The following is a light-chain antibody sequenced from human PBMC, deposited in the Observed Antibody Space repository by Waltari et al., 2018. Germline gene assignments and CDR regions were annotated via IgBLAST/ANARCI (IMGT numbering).Light chain of an antibody. J-gene: IGLJ3*02. CDR1: SGHSSNV. CDR2: VNSDGSH. V-gene: IGLV4-69*01. Sequence: QLVLTQSPSASASLGASVKLTCTLSSGHSSNVIAWLQQQPEKGPRYLMKVNSDGSHRTGDEIPDRFSGSSSGAERYLPLSNLQSEDEADYYCQTGGHGTWVFGGGTKLTVL. CDR3: QTGGHGTWV.